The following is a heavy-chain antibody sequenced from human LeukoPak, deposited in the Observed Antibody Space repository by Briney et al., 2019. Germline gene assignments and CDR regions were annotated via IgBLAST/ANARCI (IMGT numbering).Heavy chain of an antibody. CDR3: ARGKHRASNWFDP. CDR2: INPNSGGT. Sequence: VASVKVSCKASGYTFTGYYMHWVRQAPGQGLEWMGWINPNSGGTNYAQKFQGRVTMTRDTSLSTAYMELSRLRSDATAVYYCARGKHRASNWFDPWGQGTLVTVSS. V-gene: IGHV1-2*02. CDR1: GYTFTGYY. J-gene: IGHJ5*02.